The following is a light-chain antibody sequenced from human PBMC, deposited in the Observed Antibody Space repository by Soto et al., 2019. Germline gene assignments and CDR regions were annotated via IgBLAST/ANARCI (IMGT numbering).Light chain of an antibody. Sequence: EIVMTQSPSTLSVSPGERATLTCRASQSVSSNLAWYQQKPGQAPRLLIYGASTMDTGIPARFSGSGSGTEFTLTISSLQSEDFAVYYCQQYNNWPYIFGQGTKLEIK. V-gene: IGKV3-15*01. J-gene: IGKJ2*01. CDR1: QSVSSN. CDR2: GAS. CDR3: QQYNNWPYI.